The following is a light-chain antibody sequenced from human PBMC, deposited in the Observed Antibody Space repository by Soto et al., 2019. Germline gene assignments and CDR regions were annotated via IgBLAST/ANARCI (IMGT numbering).Light chain of an antibody. CDR3: SSYAGSSNV. V-gene: IGLV2-8*01. Sequence: QSVLTQPPSASGSPGQSVAISRTGTSSDVGGYNYVSWYQQHPGKAPKLMIYEVNKRPSGVPERFSGSKSGNTASLTVSGLQAEDEADYYCSSYAGSSNVFGTGTKVTV. J-gene: IGLJ1*01. CDR1: SSDVGGYNY. CDR2: EVN.